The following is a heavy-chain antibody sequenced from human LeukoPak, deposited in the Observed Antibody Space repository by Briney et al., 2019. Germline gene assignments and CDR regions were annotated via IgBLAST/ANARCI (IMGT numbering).Heavy chain of an antibody. CDR1: GDSINRGDFH. J-gene: IGHJ1*01. Sequence: PSETLALTCTVSGDSINRGDFHWNWIRQPAGKGLEWIGRIYDSGSAKYNPSLESRVTISVDTSKNQFSLKLSSVTAADTAVYYCARVFEGGYFQHWGQGTLVTVSS. D-gene: IGHD3-10*02. CDR2: IYDSGSA. V-gene: IGHV4-61*02. CDR3: ARVFEGGYFQH.